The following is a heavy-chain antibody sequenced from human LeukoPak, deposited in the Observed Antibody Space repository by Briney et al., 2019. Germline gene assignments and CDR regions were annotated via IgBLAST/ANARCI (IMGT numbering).Heavy chain of an antibody. CDR1: GFTFSSYS. CDR3: ARESQYSYYYMDV. J-gene: IGHJ6*03. V-gene: IGHV3-21*01. CDR2: ISSSSSSI. Sequence: GGSRRLACAASGFTFSSYSMKWLRQAPGKGMEWVATISSSSSSIYYADSVKGRFTISRDNAKNALYLQMNSLRAEDTAVYYCARESQYSYYYMDVWGKGTTVTVSS. D-gene: IGHD6-6*01.